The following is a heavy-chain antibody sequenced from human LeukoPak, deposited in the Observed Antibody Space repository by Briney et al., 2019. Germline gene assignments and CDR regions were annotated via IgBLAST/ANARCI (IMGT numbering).Heavy chain of an antibody. D-gene: IGHD3-3*01. CDR1: GFTFSSYW. J-gene: IGHJ4*02. CDR3: ARVYRAGHYDFWSGINN. Sequence: PGGSLRLSCAASGFTFSSYWMSWVRQAPGKGLEWVANIKQDGSEKYYVDSVKGRFTISRDNAKNSLYLQMNSLRAEDTAVYYCARVYRAGHYDFWSGINNWGQGTLVTVSS. CDR2: IKQDGSEK. V-gene: IGHV3-7*01.